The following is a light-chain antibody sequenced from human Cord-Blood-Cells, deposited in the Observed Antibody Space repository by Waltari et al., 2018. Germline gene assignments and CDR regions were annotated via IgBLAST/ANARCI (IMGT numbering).Light chain of an antibody. CDR3: SSYTSSSTV. Sequence: QSALPQPASVSGSPGQSITISCTGTSSDVGGYTYVSWYQQHPGKAPKLMIYDVSNRPSGVSNRFSGSKSVNTASLTISGLQAEDEADYYCSSYTSSSTVFGTGTKVTVL. V-gene: IGLV2-14*01. J-gene: IGLJ1*01. CDR2: DVS. CDR1: SSDVGGYTY.